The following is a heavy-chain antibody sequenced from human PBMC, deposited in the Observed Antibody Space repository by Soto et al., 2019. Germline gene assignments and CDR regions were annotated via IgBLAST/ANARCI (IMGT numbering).Heavy chain of an antibody. V-gene: IGHV4-34*01. CDR2: INHSGST. CDR3: ARVGRITMVRGVIIPNTYYYGMDV. D-gene: IGHD3-10*01. CDR1: GGSFSGYY. J-gene: IGHJ6*02. Sequence: SETLSLPCAVYGGSFSGYYWRWIRQPPGKGLEWIGEINHSGSTNYNPSLKSRVTISVDTSKNQFSLKLSSVTAADTAVYYCARVGRITMVRGVIIPNTYYYGMDVWGQGTTVTVSS.